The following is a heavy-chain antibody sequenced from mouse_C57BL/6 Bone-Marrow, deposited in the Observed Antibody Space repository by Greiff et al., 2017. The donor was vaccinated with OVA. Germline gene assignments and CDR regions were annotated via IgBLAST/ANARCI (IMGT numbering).Heavy chain of an antibody. CDR2: IDPETGGT. V-gene: IGHV1-15*01. Sequence: QVQLQQSGAELVRPGASVTLSCKASGYTFTDYEMHWVKQTPVHGLEWIGAIDPETGGTAYNQKFKGKALLTADKSSSTAYMELRSLTSEDSAVYYCTRTPYYSNYGAMDYWGQGTSVTVSS. CDR1: GYTFTDYE. J-gene: IGHJ4*01. CDR3: TRTPYYSNYGAMDY. D-gene: IGHD2-5*01.